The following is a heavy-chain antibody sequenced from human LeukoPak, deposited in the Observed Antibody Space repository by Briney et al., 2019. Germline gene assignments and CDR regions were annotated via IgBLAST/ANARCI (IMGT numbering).Heavy chain of an antibody. D-gene: IGHD3-22*01. CDR3: ARDPYYHDNRGYRNNGCDP. CDR2: ISAHNGKT. V-gene: IGHV1-18*01. CDR1: GYTFTSYG. J-gene: IGHJ5*02. Sequence: ASVKVSCKASGYTFTSYGISWVRQAPGQGLEWMGWISAHNGKTHSAQKFQGRVTMTTETSTSTVYMEMRSLRSDDTAVYYCARDPYYHDNRGYRNNGCDPWGQGTLVTVSS.